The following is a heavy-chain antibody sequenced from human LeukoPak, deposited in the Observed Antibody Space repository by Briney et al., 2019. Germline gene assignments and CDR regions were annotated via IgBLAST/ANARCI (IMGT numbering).Heavy chain of an antibody. J-gene: IGHJ4*02. V-gene: IGHV3-30*18. CDR1: GFTFSSYG. Sequence: GGSLRLSCAASGFTFSSYGMHWVRQAPGKGLEWVAAISYDGSDKYYADSVKGRSTISGDNSKNTLYLQMNSLRAEDTAIYYCAKSLSGSYDYWGQGTLVTVSS. CDR3: AKSLSGSYDY. D-gene: IGHD1-26*01. CDR2: ISYDGSDK.